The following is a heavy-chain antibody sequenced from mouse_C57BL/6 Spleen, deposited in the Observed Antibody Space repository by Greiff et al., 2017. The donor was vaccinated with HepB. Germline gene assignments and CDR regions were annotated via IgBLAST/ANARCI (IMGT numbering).Heavy chain of an antibody. Sequence: QVQLQQPGAELVRPGTSVKLSCKASGYTFTSYWMHWVKQRPGQGLEWIGVIDPSDSYTNYNQKFKGKATLTVDTSSSTAYMQLSSLTSEDSAVYYCARAAQYTRPFDYWGQGTTLTVSS. J-gene: IGHJ2*01. CDR1: GYTFTSYW. CDR3: ARAAQYTRPFDY. CDR2: IDPSDSYT. V-gene: IGHV1-59*01. D-gene: IGHD3-2*02.